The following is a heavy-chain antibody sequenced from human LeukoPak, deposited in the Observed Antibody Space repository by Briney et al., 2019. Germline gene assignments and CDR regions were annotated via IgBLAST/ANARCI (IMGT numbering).Heavy chain of an antibody. D-gene: IGHD4-17*01. V-gene: IGHV3-23*01. CDR3: AKEIMTTVTRTASFDY. CDR1: GFTFSSYS. Sequence: PGGSLRLSCAASGFTFSSYSMNWVRQAPGKGLEWVSAISGSGGSTYYADSVKGRFTISRDNSKNTLYLQMNSLRAEDTAVYYCAKEIMTTVTRTASFDYWGQGTLVTVSS. J-gene: IGHJ4*02. CDR2: ISGSGGST.